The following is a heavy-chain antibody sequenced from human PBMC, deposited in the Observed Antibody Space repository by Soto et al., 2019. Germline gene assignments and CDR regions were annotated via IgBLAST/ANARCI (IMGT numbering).Heavy chain of an antibody. Sequence: ASVKVSCKASGYTFTSYDINWVRQATGQGLEWMGWMNPNSGNTGYAQKFQGRVTMTRNTSISTAYMELSSLRSEDTAVYYCARGPLVYDTLDYWGQGTTVTVSS. CDR3: ARGPLVYDTLDY. CDR1: GYTFTSYD. J-gene: IGHJ4*03. CDR2: MNPNSGNT. D-gene: IGHD3-9*01. V-gene: IGHV1-8*01.